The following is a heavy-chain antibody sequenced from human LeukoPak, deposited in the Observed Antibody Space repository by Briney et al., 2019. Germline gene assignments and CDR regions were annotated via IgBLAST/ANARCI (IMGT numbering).Heavy chain of an antibody. J-gene: IGHJ4*02. D-gene: IGHD2-2*02. CDR1: GGSISSYY. Sequence: SETLSLTCTVSGGSISSYYWSWIRQPPGKGLEWIGYIYYSGSTNYNPSLKSRVTISVDTSKNQFSLKLSSVTAADTAVYYCARRLCSTSCYKFDYWGQGTLVTVSS. CDR2: IYYSGST. CDR3: ARRLCSTSCYKFDY. V-gene: IGHV4-59*01.